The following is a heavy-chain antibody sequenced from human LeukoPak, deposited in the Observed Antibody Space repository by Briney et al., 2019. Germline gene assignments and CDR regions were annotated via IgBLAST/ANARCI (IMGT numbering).Heavy chain of an antibody. D-gene: IGHD2-2*01. CDR3: AREPSCSSTCCSDAFDI. CDR2: IYHSGST. Sequence: PSETLSLTCTVSGYSISSGYYWGWIRQPPGKGPEWIGSIYHSGSTYYNPSLKSRVTISVDTSKNQFSLKLSSVTAADTAVYYCAREPSCSSTCCSDAFDIWGQGTMVTVSS. CDR1: GYSISSGYY. V-gene: IGHV4-38-2*02. J-gene: IGHJ3*02.